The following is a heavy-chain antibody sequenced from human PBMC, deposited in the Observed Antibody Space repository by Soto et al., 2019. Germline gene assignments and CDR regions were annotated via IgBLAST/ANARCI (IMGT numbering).Heavy chain of an antibody. D-gene: IGHD2-2*02. J-gene: IGHJ6*02. CDR3: ARDFGYCSSTSCYTNYYYYGMDV. Sequence: GGSLRLSCAASGFTFSSYGMHWVRQAPGKGLEWVTVIWYDGSNKYYADSVKGRFTISRDNSKNTLYLQMNSLRAEDTAVYYCARDFGYCSSTSCYTNYYYYGMDVWGQGTTVTVSS. CDR1: GFTFSSYG. CDR2: IWYDGSNK. V-gene: IGHV3-33*01.